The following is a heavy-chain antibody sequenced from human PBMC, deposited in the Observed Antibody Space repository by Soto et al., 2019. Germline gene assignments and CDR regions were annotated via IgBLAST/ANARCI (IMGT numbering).Heavy chain of an antibody. CDR2: IIPIFGTP. Sequence: QVQLVQSGAEVKKPGSSVKVSCKASGVTFSRQDMRWVRQAPGQGLEWMGGIIPIFGTPQYAEKFQERVTITADESTSTATMELSSLTSEDTAVYYCATNEGRDGYSFDYWGQGTLVTVSS. CDR3: ATNEGRDGYSFDY. V-gene: IGHV1-69*01. CDR1: GVTFSRQD. D-gene: IGHD5-12*01. J-gene: IGHJ4*02.